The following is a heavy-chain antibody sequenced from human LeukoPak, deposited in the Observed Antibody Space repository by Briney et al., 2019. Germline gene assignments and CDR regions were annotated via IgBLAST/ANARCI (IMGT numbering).Heavy chain of an antibody. Sequence: ASSVTPSCKAIGRNSASYENNVDLEGTRHVLKWMGWMNPNSGNTGYAQKFQGRVTMTRNTSISTAYMELSSLRSEDTAVYYCARGSGDYLDYWGQGTLVTVSS. D-gene: IGHD4-17*01. CDR3: ARGSGDYLDY. V-gene: IGHV1-8*01. CDR1: GRNSASYE. J-gene: IGHJ4*02. CDR2: MNPNSGNT.